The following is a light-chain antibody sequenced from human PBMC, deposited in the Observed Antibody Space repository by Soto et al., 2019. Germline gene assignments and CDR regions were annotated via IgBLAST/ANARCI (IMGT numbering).Light chain of an antibody. Sequence: QSALTQPASVSGSRGQSITISCTGTSSDVGAYNYVSWYQQHPGKAPKLMIYEVSNRPSGVSNRFSGSKSSNTASLTISGLQAEDEDDYYCSSYTTSSTRVFGEGTKLTVL. CDR2: EVS. V-gene: IGLV2-14*01. CDR1: SSDVGAYNY. J-gene: IGLJ2*01. CDR3: SSYTTSSTRV.